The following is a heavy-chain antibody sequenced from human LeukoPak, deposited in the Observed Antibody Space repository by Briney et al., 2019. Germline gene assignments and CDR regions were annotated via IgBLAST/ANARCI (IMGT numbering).Heavy chain of an antibody. V-gene: IGHV3-66*01. Sequence: GGSLRLSCVTSGFSVSNNYMSWVRQAPGKGLERVSVISSAGGTYYADSVKARFTISRDISKNTLYLQMDSLRAEDTAMYYCARDLGYSYGHPFDYWGQGTLVTVSS. CDR3: ARDLGYSYGHPFDY. J-gene: IGHJ4*02. CDR2: ISSAGGT. D-gene: IGHD5-18*01. CDR1: GFSVSNNY.